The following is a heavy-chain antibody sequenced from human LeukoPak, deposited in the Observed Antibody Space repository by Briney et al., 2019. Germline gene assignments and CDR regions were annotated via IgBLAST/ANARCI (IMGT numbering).Heavy chain of an antibody. V-gene: IGHV1-2*02. Sequence: ASVKVSCKASGYTFTGYYMHWVRQAPGQGLEWMGWINPNSGGTNYAQKFQGRVTMTRDTSISTAYMELSRLRSDDTAVYYCARATSSLAATIYYYYYYMDVWGKGTTVTISS. CDR1: GYTFTGYY. CDR3: ARATSSLAATIYYYYYYMDV. D-gene: IGHD2-15*01. CDR2: INPNSGGT. J-gene: IGHJ6*03.